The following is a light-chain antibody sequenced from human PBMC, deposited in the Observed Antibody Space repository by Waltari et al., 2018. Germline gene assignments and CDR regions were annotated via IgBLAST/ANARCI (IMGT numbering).Light chain of an antibody. V-gene: IGKV1-33*01. CDR1: QDINSY. CDR3: QQYDDFPLT. Sequence: DIQMTQSPSSLSASAGDRVTITCQASQDINSYLNWYQPKSGEASHLLIRDASTLEAGVPSRFSGSGSGTEFTFTISSLQPEEFATYDCQQYDDFPLTFGGGTKLQIK. CDR2: DAS. J-gene: IGKJ4*02.